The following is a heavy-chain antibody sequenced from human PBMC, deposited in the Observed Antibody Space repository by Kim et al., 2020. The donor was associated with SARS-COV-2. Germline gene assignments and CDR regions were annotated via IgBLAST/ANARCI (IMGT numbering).Heavy chain of an antibody. Sequence: KFQGRVTMTEDTSTDTAYMELSSLRSEDTAVYYCATGSLGYYDSSGSIDYWGQGTLVTVSS. D-gene: IGHD3-22*01. J-gene: IGHJ4*02. CDR3: ATGSLGYYDSSGSIDY. V-gene: IGHV1-24*01.